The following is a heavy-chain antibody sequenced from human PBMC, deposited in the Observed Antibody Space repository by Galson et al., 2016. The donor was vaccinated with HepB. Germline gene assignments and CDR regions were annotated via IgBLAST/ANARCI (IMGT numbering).Heavy chain of an antibody. CDR3: ARDLGVRGYGREPRDAYDL. CDR1: GFTFSLYG. J-gene: IGHJ4*02. CDR2: VWFDGYTK. D-gene: IGHD3-10*01. V-gene: IGHV3-33*01. Sequence: SLRLSCAASGFTFSLYGMQWVRQAPGKGLEWVAVVWFDGYTKFYADSVRGRFTVSRDSSRDTVDLQMNNLRAEDTAMYFCARDLGVRGYGREPRDAYDLWGQGARVIVSS.